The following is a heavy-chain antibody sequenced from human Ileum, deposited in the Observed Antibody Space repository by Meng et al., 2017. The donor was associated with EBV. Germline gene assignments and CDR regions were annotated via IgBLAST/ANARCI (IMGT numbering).Heavy chain of an antibody. J-gene: IGHJ4*02. D-gene: IGHD3-9*01. V-gene: IGHV4-4*02. CDR2: IFHIGST. Sequence: HVPLQESGPRLGKPSGTLSLTCAVSGGSVISNNWWSWVRQPPGKGLEWIGEIFHIGSTNNSPSLKSRVTISVDNSKNQFSLSLTSVTAADTAIYYCAKVSLTGTFYDHWGQGILVTVSS. CDR3: AKVSLTGTFYDH. CDR1: GGSVISNNW.